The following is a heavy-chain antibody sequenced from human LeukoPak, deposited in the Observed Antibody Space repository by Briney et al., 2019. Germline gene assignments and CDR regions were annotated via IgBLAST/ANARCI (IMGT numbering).Heavy chain of an antibody. D-gene: IGHD3-22*01. CDR2: INPSGGST. Sequence: ASVKVSCKASGYTFTSYYTHWVRQAPGQGLEWMGIINPSGGSTSYAQKFQGRVTMTRDMSTSTVYMELSSLRSEDTAVYYCARLDSSGYYFAVLDYWGQGTLVTVSS. J-gene: IGHJ4*02. CDR3: ARLDSSGYYFAVLDY. V-gene: IGHV1-46*01. CDR1: GYTFTSYY.